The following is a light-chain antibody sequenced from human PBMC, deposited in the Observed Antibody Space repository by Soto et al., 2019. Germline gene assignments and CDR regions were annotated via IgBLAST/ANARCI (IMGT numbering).Light chain of an antibody. CDR2: EVN. Sequence: QSVLTQPASVSGSPGQSITISCTGTSSDVGGYKYVSWYQQHQGKAPKVMIYEVNNRPSGVSTRFSGSKSGNTASLTISGLQADDEGDYYCSSYRSIGSIVFGTGTKVTVL. J-gene: IGLJ1*01. CDR1: SSDVGGYKY. CDR3: SSYRSIGSIV. V-gene: IGLV2-14*01.